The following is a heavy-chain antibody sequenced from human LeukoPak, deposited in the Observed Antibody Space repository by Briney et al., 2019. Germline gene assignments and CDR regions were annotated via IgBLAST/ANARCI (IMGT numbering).Heavy chain of an antibody. J-gene: IGHJ3*02. CDR2: IYSGGST. CDR1: EFSVGSNY. CDR3: ARDLAVSDILTGYYSDAFDI. D-gene: IGHD3-9*01. V-gene: IGHV3-66*01. Sequence: GGSLRLSCAASEFSVGSNYMTWVRQAPGKGLEWVSLIYSGGSTYYADSVKGRFTISRDNSKNTLYLQMNSLRAEDTAVYYCARDLAVSDILTGYYSDAFDIWGQGTMVTVSS.